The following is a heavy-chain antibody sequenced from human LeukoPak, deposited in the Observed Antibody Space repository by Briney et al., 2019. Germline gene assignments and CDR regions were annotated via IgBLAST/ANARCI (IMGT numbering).Heavy chain of an antibody. CDR1: GYSFTSYW. CDR2: IYPGDSDT. D-gene: IGHD6-13*01. CDR3: ARKNSIAAAGGYFDY. V-gene: IGHV5-51*01. J-gene: IGHJ4*02. Sequence: GESLKISCKGSGYSFTSYWIGWMRQMPGKGLEWMGIIYPGDSDTRYSPSFQGQVTISADKSISTAYLQWSSLKASDTAMYYCARKNSIAAAGGYFDYWGQGTLVTVSS.